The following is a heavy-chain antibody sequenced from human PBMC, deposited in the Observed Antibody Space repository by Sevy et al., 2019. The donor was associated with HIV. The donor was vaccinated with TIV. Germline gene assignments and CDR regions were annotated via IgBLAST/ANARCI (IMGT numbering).Heavy chain of an antibody. D-gene: IGHD2-8*02. CDR3: AKALVETEDKNEFDP. CDR2: ISISGADK. Sequence: GGSLRLSCAASGFTLSSYAMSWVRQAPGKGLEWVSSISISGADKYYEDSVKGRFTISGDNSQNRLYLQMNSLRAEDMALYYCAKALVETEDKNEFDPWGQGTLVTVSS. CDR1: GFTLSSYA. V-gene: IGHV3-23*01. J-gene: IGHJ5*02.